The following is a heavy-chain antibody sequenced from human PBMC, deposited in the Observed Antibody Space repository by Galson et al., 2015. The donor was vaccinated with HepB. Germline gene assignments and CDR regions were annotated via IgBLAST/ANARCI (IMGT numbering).Heavy chain of an antibody. J-gene: IGHJ4*02. CDR3: AREPERRSWYYFDY. Sequence: SLRLSCAASGFTFSRYWMSWVRQAPGKGLEWVANIKQDGSEKYYVDSVKGRFTISRDNAKNTLYLQMNSLRAEDTAVYYCAREPERRSWYYFDYWGQGTLVTVSS. D-gene: IGHD6-13*01. CDR1: GFTFSRYW. CDR2: IKQDGSEK. V-gene: IGHV3-7*01.